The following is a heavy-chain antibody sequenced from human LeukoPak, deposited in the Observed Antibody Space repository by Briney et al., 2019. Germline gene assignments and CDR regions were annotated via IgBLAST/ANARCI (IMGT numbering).Heavy chain of an antibody. CDR1: GFTFSSYW. D-gene: IGHD1-14*01. J-gene: IGHJ4*02. CDR3: ARSNQADDY. V-gene: IGHV3-74*01. Sequence: PGGSLRLSCAASGFTFSSYWMHWVRQVPGKGLVWGARINPGGSSITYADSVKGRFTISRDNAKNTLYLQMDSLRAEDTGVYYCARSNQADDYWGQGTLVTVSS. CDR2: INPGGSSI.